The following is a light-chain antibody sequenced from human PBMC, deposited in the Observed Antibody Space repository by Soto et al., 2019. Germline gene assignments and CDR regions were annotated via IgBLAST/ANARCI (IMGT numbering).Light chain of an antibody. CDR3: CSYAGDRRV. V-gene: IGLV2-23*02. CDR1: SSDVGTYNL. CDR2: EVS. J-gene: IGLJ3*02. Sequence: QSALTQPASVSGSPGQSISISCTGTSSDVGTYNLVSWYQQHPGKPPKLMIYEVSKRPSGVSNRFSGSKSGNTASLTISGLQAEDEADYYCCSYAGDRRVFGGGTKVTVL.